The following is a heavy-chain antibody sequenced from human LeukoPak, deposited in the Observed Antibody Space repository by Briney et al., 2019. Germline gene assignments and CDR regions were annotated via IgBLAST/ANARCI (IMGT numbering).Heavy chain of an antibody. Sequence: SETLSLTCTVSGGSISSYYWSWIRQPAGKGLEWIGYIYYSGSTNYNPSLKSRVTISVDTSKNQFSLKLSSVTAADTAVYYCARGTPYGDRTYYYYYMDVWGKGTTVTVSS. D-gene: IGHD4-17*01. CDR1: GGSISSYY. CDR2: IYYSGST. CDR3: ARGTPYGDRTYYYYYMDV. J-gene: IGHJ6*03. V-gene: IGHV4-59*01.